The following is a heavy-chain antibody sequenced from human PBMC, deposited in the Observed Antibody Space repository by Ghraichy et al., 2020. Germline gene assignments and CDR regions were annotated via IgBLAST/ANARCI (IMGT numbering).Heavy chain of an antibody. J-gene: IGHJ3*02. CDR3: AREAGLVVVINSVPFDI. D-gene: IGHD3-22*01. CDR2: IKQDGSEK. CDR1: GFTFSSYW. Sequence: GSLRLSCAASGFTFSSYWMSWVRQAPGKGLEWVANIKQDGSEKYYVDSVKGRFTISRDNAKNSLYLQMNSLRAEDTAVYYCAREAGLVVVINSVPFDIWGQGTMVTVSS. V-gene: IGHV3-7*01.